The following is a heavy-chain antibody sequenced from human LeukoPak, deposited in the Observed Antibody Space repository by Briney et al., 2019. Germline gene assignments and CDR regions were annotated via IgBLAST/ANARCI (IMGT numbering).Heavy chain of an antibody. Sequence: PGGSLRLSCAASGFTFSSYWMSWVRQAPGKGLEWVANIKEDGSEKYYVDSVKGRFTISRDNAKNSLYLQMNSLRADDTAVYYCARHKAGINMITKKNMYYFDYWGQGTLVTVSS. J-gene: IGHJ4*02. CDR1: GFTFSSYW. CDR2: IKEDGSEK. V-gene: IGHV3-7*01. D-gene: IGHD3-22*01. CDR3: ARHKAGINMITKKNMYYFDY.